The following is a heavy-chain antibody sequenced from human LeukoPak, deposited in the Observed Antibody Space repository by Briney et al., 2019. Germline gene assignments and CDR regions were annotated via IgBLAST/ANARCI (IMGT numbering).Heavy chain of an antibody. D-gene: IGHD3-16*01. J-gene: IGHJ4*02. CDR2: ISGSGGST. CDR1: GFTFSSYG. Sequence: GGSLRLSCAASGFTFSSYGMSWVRQAPGKGLEWVSAISGSGGSTYYADSVKGRFTISRDNSKRTLYLQMNSLKTEDTAVYYCTTYPTYTRTFYNYDYWGQGTLVTVSS. CDR3: TTYPTYTRTFYNYDY. V-gene: IGHV3-23*01.